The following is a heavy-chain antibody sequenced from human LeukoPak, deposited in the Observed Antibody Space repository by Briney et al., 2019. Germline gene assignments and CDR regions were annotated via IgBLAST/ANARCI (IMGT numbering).Heavy chain of an antibody. CDR3: ASLGPYSSTWYGDY. V-gene: IGHV4-39*01. Sequence: SETQSLTCTVSAGAITRTSYFWGWIRQSPGKGLEWIGSIYYSGTTYYNPSLKSRVTISVDTSKNQFSLHLNSVTAADTAVYYCASLGPYSSTWYGDYWGHGNQVTVSS. CDR1: AGAITRTSYF. D-gene: IGHD6-13*01. J-gene: IGHJ4*01. CDR2: IYYSGTT.